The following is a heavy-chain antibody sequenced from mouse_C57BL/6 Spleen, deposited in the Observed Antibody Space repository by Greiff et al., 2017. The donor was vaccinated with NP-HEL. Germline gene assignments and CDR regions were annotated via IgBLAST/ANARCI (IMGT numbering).Heavy chain of an antibody. CDR2: ISDGGSYT. Sequence: EVMLVESGGGLVKPGGSLKLPCAASGFTFSSYAMSWVRQTPEKRLEWVATISDGGSYTYYPDNVKGRFTISRDNAKNNLYLQMSHLKSEDTAMYYCAREVRFAYWGQGTLVTVSA. CDR1: GFTFSSYA. CDR3: AREVRFAY. V-gene: IGHV5-4*01. J-gene: IGHJ3*01.